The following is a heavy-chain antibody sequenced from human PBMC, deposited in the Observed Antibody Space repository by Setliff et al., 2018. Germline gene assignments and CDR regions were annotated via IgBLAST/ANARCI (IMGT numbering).Heavy chain of an antibody. CDR2: INHSGST. D-gene: IGHD5-18*01. CDR3: MGSYGSWGYYFDY. CDR1: GGSFSTYY. J-gene: IGHJ4*02. V-gene: IGHV4-34*01. Sequence: LSLTCAVYGGSFSTYYWIWTRQPPGKGLEWIGEINHSGSTNYNPSLKSRVTISVDTSKNQFSLKLSSVTAADTAVYYCMGSYGSWGYYFDYWGQGTLVTVSS.